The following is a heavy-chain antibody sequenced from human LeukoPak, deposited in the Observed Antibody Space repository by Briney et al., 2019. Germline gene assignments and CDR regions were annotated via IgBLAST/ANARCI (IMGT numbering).Heavy chain of an antibody. CDR2: TYYRSKWYN. D-gene: IGHD3-10*01. CDR3: ARGGLVRGIMNSLIAFDI. Sequence: SQTLSLTCAIFGDSVSSNSAGWNWIRQSPPRGLEWLGRTYYRSKWYNDDAASVKSRITINPDTAKNQVSLQLNSVTPEDTALYYCARGGLVRGIMNSLIAFDIWGQGIMVTVSS. CDR1: GDSVSSNSAG. J-gene: IGHJ3*02. V-gene: IGHV6-1*01.